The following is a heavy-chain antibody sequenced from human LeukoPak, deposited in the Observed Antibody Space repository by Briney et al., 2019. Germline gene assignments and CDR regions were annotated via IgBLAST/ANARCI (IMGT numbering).Heavy chain of an antibody. V-gene: IGHV4-31*03. J-gene: IGHJ4*02. D-gene: IGHD5-18*01. CDR3: ARSRGYSYGYGFDY. CDR2: IYYSGST. CDR1: GGSITSGGYY. Sequence: PSRTLSLTCTVSGGSITSGGYYWSWIRQHPGKGLEWIGYIYYSGSTYYNPSLKSRVTISVDTSKNHFSLKLSSVTAADTAVYYCARSRGYSYGYGFDYWGQGTLVTVSS.